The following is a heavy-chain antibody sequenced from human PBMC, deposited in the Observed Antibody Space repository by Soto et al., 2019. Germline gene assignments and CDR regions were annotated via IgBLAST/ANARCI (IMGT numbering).Heavy chain of an antibody. CDR1: GGTFNRYT. CDR2: IIPIFGTA. CDR3: ALWGFRDGNNAKYNYCGMDV. Sequence: VQLVQTGAEVKKPGSSVKLSCKASGGTFNRYTISWVRQAPGQGLGWMGGIIPIFGTANYEQKFQGRVAIIANESTSAAYMEQRCLSSEATAVYYCALWGFRDGNNAKYNYCGMDVWGQGTTVTVSS. J-gene: IGHJ6*02. V-gene: IGHV1-69*01. D-gene: IGHD3-10*01.